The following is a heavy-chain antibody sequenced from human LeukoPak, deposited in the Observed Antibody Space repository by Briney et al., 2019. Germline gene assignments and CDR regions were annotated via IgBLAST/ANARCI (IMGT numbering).Heavy chain of an antibody. V-gene: IGHV4-61*02. CDR3: ARGGLQRGGGDFAH. J-gene: IGHJ4*02. D-gene: IGHD3-16*01. Sequence: SETLSLTCTVSGGSISSGSYDWSWLRQPPGKGLEWIGRIYTSGSTNYNPSLKSRVTISVDTSNNQDSRKLSSVTAADTAVHYCARGGLQRGGGDFAHWGQGTLVTVSS. CDR1: GGSISSGSYD. CDR2: IYTSGST.